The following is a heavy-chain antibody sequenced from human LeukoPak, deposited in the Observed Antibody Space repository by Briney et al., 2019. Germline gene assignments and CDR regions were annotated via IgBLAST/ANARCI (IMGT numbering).Heavy chain of an antibody. Sequence: ASVKVSCKASGYTFTSYYMHWVRQAPGQGLEWMGIINPSGGSTSYAQKFQGRVTMTRDMSTSTVYMELSSLRSEDTAVYYCARDDYSGSYSYYMDVWGKGTTVTVSS. CDR2: INPSGGST. CDR3: ARDDYSGSYSYYMDV. J-gene: IGHJ6*03. D-gene: IGHD1-26*01. CDR1: GYTFTSYY. V-gene: IGHV1-46*01.